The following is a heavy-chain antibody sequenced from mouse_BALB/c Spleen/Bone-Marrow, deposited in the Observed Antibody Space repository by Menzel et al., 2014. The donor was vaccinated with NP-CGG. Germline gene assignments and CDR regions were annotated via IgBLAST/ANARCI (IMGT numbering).Heavy chain of an antibody. V-gene: IGHV14-3*02. Sequence: EVQLQQSGAELVKPGASVKLSCTASGFNIKDTYMHWVKQRPEQGLEWIGRIDPANGNTKYDPKFQDKATITADTSSNTAYLQLSSQTSEDTAVYYCANYYYGYYFDYWGQGTTLTVSS. J-gene: IGHJ2*01. CDR1: GFNIKDTY. CDR3: ANYYYGYYFDY. D-gene: IGHD1-1*01. CDR2: IDPANGNT.